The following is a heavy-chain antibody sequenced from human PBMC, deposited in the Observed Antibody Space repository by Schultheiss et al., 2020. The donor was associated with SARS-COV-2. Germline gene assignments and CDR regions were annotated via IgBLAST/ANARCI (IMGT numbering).Heavy chain of an antibody. J-gene: IGHJ4*02. CDR2: ILHSTGKT. V-gene: IGHV3-23*01. CDR3: AKDNGHGGYPSYYFDY. CDR1: GFTFSSYS. D-gene: IGHD2-15*01. Sequence: GESLKISCAASGFTFSSYSMNWVRQAPGKGLEWVSILHSTGKTYYTDSVKGRFTISRDNYKNTLYLQMNSLRAEDTAVYYCAKDNGHGGYPSYYFDYWGQGTLVTVSS.